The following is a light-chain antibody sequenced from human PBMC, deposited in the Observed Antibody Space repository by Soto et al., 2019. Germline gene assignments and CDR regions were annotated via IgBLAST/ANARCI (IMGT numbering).Light chain of an antibody. Sequence: EIVLTQSPGTLSLSPGERATLSCRASQSVSSSYLAWYQQKPGQAPRLLIYGASSRATGIPDRFSGSGSGTYFTLTISTLEPEDFAVNYCQQYGSSRTFGQGTKVE. CDR1: QSVSSSY. CDR3: QQYGSSRT. J-gene: IGKJ1*01. CDR2: GAS. V-gene: IGKV3-20*01.